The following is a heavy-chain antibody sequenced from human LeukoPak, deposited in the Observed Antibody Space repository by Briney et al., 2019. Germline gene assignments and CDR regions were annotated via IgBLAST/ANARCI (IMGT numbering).Heavy chain of an antibody. Sequence: RASETLSLTCTVSGGSVSSGSYYWSWIRQPPGKGLEWIGYIYYSGSTNYNPSLKSRVTISVDTSKNQFSLKLSSVTAADTALYYCARKGDRGSAGFFDYWGQGTLVTVSS. CDR3: ARKGDRGSAGFFDY. CDR2: IYYSGST. V-gene: IGHV4-61*01. CDR1: GGSVSSGSYY. D-gene: IGHD1-26*01. J-gene: IGHJ4*02.